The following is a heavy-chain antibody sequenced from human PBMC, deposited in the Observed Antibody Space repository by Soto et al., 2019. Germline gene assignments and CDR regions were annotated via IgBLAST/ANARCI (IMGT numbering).Heavy chain of an antibody. V-gene: IGHV1-69*01. CDR2: IIPIIGPA. CDR3: ARDLGTTIAGPPRRETYGGLDP. Sequence: QVQLVQSGAEVKRPGSSVNLSCKASGGTFTYYGISWVRQAPGQGLEWMGGIIPIIGPATYAQKFQGRLTITADQSTSTAYMELSSLGSEDTALYYCARDLGTTIAGPPRRETYGGLDPWGQGTLVTVSS. J-gene: IGHJ5*02. CDR1: GGTFTYYG. D-gene: IGHD3-22*01.